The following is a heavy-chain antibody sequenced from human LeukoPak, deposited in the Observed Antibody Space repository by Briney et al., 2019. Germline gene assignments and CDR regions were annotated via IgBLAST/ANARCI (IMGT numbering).Heavy chain of an antibody. V-gene: IGHV3-11*01. Sequence: GGSLRLSCAASGFTFSDYYMSWIRQAPGKGLERVSYISSSGSTIYYADSVKGRFTISRDNAKNSLYPQMNSLRAEDTAVYYCARSMKRGERYYYYYYYMDVWGKGTTVTVSS. J-gene: IGHJ6*03. D-gene: IGHD1-1*01. CDR1: GFTFSDYY. CDR2: ISSSGSTI. CDR3: ARSMKRGERYYYYYYYMDV.